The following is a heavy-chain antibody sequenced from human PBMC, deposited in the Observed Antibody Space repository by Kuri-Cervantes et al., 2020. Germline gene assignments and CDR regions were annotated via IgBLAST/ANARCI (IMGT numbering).Heavy chain of an antibody. CDR3: ARGDYDFWSGYPSGAFDI. V-gene: IGHV4-30-4*02. CDR1: GGSISSGDYY. D-gene: IGHD3-3*01. CDR2: IYYSGST. J-gene: IGHJ3*02. Sequence: SETLSLTCTVSGGSISSGDYYWSWIRQPPGKGLEWIGYIYYSGSTYYNPSLKSRVTISVDTSKNQFSLKLGSVTAADTAVYYCARGDYDFWSGYPSGAFDIWGQGTMVTVSS.